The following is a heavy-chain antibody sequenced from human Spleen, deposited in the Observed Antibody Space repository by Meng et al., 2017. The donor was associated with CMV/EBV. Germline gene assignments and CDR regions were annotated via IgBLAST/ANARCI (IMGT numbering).Heavy chain of an antibody. J-gene: IGHJ6*02. D-gene: IGHD6-13*01. CDR1: GFTFSSYG. CDR3: AKEGYSSSWPLGMDV. CDR2: IRYDSNNK. Sequence: GGSLRLSCAASGFTFSSYGLHWVRQAPGKGLEWVAFIRYDSNNKYYGDSVKGRFTISRDNSKNMVYLQMNSLRPEDTAVYYCAKEGYSSSWPLGMDVWGQGTTVTVSS. V-gene: IGHV3-30*02.